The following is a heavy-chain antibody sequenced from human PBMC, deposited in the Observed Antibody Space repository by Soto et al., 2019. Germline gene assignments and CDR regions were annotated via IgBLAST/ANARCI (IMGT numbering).Heavy chain of an antibody. CDR1: AFSLSTSGVG. Sequence: QITLKESGPTLVKPTQTLTLTCTFSAFSLSTSGVGVGWIRQPPGKALEWLTFIYWDDDKRYSPSLKSRLTITKDTSKNQVVLTMPTMDPVDTATYYCARLVAAGITYYFDSWGQGTLVTVSS. J-gene: IGHJ4*02. V-gene: IGHV2-5*02. CDR2: IYWDDDK. CDR3: ARLVAAGITYYFDS. D-gene: IGHD2-21*01.